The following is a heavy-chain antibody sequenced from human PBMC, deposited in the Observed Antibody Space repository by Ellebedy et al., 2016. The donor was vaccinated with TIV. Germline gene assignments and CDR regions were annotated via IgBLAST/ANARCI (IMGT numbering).Heavy chain of an antibody. J-gene: IGHJ4*02. CDR2: IYHSGST. V-gene: IGHV4-38-2*02. CDR1: GYSISSGYY. D-gene: IGHD1-14*01. Sequence: SETLSLTCTVSGYSISSGYYWGWIRQPPGKGLEWIGSIYHSGSTYYNPSLKSRVTISVDTSKNQFSLKLSSVTAADTAVYYCARRTGRPRRYYFDYWGQGTLVTVSS. CDR3: ARRTGRPRRYYFDY.